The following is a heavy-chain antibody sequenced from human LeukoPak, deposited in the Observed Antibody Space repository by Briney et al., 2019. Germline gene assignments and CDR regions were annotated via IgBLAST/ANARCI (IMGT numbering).Heavy chain of an antibody. CDR2: ISGSSSSI. CDR1: GFTFSSYT. CDR3: ASRTYLAY. V-gene: IGHV3-48*04. J-gene: IGHJ4*02. Sequence: GGSLRLSCTASGFTFSSYTMNWVRQAPGKGLEWVSSISGSSSSIYYADSVKGRFTISRDNAKSSLYLQMHSLRADDTAVYYCASRTYLAYWGQGTLVTVSS.